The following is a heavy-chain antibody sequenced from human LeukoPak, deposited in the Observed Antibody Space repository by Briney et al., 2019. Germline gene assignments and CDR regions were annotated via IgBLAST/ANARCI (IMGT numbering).Heavy chain of an antibody. CDR3: ADLGTSD. J-gene: IGHJ4*02. V-gene: IGHV3-7*01. Sequence: GGSLRLSCAVSGFSFSSQWMTWVRQAPGTGLEWVATINSDESAKYLVDSVKGRFTISRDNAKNLVYLQMSILRAEDTAVYYCADLGTSDCGQGTLVTVSS. CDR1: GFSFSSQW. D-gene: IGHD1-7*01. CDR2: INSDESAK.